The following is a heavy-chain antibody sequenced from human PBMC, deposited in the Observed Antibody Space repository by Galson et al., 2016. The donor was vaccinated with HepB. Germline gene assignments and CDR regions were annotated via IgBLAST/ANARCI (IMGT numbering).Heavy chain of an antibody. CDR3: AIARYSSGDYCTY. D-gene: IGHD3-10*01. CDR2: IKRITDGGTT. Sequence: SLRLSCAASGFTFTYAWMSWVRQAPGKGLEWVGRIKRITDGGTTDYAAPVKGRFSISTADSQKRLYLHMNSLKTEDTAVYYCAIARYSSGDYCTYWGQGTPVTVSS. V-gene: IGHV3-15*01. J-gene: IGHJ4*02. CDR1: GFTFTYAW.